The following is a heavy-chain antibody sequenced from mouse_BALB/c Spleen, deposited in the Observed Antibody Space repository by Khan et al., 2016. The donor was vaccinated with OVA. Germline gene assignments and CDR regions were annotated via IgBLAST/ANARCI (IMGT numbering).Heavy chain of an antibody. Sequence: QVQLQQSGPGLVAPSQSLSITCTISGFSLTNYGVHWIRQPPGKGLEWLVVIWRDGSTTYNSALKSGLTITKDNSTSQVFFQLNSLQTDDTAIYVCDRKHYYHYYIMDDWGQGTSVTVSS. CDR2: IWRDGST. CDR1: GFSLTNYG. CDR3: DRKHYYHYYIMDD. V-gene: IGHV2-6*02. J-gene: IGHJ4*01. D-gene: IGHD2-1*01.